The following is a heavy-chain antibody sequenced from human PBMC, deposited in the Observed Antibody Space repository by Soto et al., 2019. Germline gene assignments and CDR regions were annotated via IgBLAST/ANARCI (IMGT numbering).Heavy chain of an antibody. V-gene: IGHV4-39*01. CDR2: MFYGVST. CDR3: AERRSRHRVDY. Sequence: SESLSLTCTVSGSSINSRGYYCGWIRQPPGKGLEWIGSMFYGVSTDYNPSLKGRVTVSVDTSKNQFSLNLRSVTAADTAVYDCAERRSRHRVDYWAQGTLVTVSS. J-gene: IGHJ4*02. CDR1: GSSINSRGYY. D-gene: IGHD1-1*01.